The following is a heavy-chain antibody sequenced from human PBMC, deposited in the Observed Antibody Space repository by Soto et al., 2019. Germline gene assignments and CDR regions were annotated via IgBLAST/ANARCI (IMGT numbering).Heavy chain of an antibody. D-gene: IGHD2-15*01. V-gene: IGHV4-30-4*01. CDR1: GDSISTVDYF. CDR3: ARGRYCLTGRCFPNWFDS. J-gene: IGHJ5*01. Sequence: SETLSLTCSVSGDSISTVDYFWAWIRQPPGQALEYIGYIYKSTTTYYNPSFESRVAISLDTSKSQFSLTVTSVTAADTAVYFCARGRYCLTGRCFPNWFDSWGQGTRVTVSS. CDR2: IYKSTTT.